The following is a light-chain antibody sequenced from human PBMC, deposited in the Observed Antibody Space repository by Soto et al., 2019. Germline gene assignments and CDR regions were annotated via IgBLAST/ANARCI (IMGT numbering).Light chain of an antibody. V-gene: IGKV1-27*01. CDR3: QLYNSAAPGLLT. CDR1: QGISNY. Sequence: DIQMTQSPSSLSASVGDRVTITCRASQGISNYLAWYQQKPGKVPKLLIYAASALQSGVPSRFSGSGTGPDFSITLSSLQPEDVETYSCQLYNSAAPGLLTFGGGTKVEIK. CDR2: AAS. J-gene: IGKJ4*01.